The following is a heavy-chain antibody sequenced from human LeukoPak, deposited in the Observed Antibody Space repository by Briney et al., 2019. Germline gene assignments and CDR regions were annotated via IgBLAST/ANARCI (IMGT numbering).Heavy chain of an antibody. Sequence: ASVKVSCKASGYTFTSYGISWVRQAPGQGLEWMGWISTYNGNTNYAQKLQGRVTVTTDTSTNTAYMELRSLRSDDTAVYYCAKADIVATIGREFYWGQGTLVTVSS. V-gene: IGHV1-18*01. CDR2: ISTYNGNT. CDR3: AKADIVATIGREFY. J-gene: IGHJ4*02. CDR1: GYTFTSYG. D-gene: IGHD5-12*01.